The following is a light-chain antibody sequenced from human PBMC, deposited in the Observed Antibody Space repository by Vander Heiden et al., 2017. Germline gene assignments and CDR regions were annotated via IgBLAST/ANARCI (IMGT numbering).Light chain of an antibody. J-gene: IGKJ2*01. CDR1: QSLLHSNGYNY. V-gene: IGKV2-28*01. CDR3: MQALQTQYT. CDR2: LGS. Sequence: DIVMTQSPLSLPVTPGEPASISCGSSQSLLHSNGYNYLDWYLQKPGQSPQLLIYLGSNRASGVPDRFSGSGSGTDFTLKISRVEAEDVGVYYCMQALQTQYTFGQGTKLEIK.